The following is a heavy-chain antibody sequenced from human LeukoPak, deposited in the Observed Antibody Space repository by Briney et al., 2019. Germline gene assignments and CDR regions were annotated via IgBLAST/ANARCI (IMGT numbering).Heavy chain of an antibody. V-gene: IGHV3-23*01. Sequence: GGSLRLSCAASGFTFSTYSMSWVRQAPGKGLEWVSVISGNGGDTFYADSVKGRFTISRDNSKNTLYLQMNSLRAEDTAVYYCARGGSYLSAFDIWGQGTMVTVSS. J-gene: IGHJ3*02. D-gene: IGHD1-26*01. CDR1: GFTFSTYS. CDR2: ISGNGGDT. CDR3: ARGGSYLSAFDI.